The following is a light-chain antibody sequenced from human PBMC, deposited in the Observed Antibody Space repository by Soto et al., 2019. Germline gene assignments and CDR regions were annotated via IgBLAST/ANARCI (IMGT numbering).Light chain of an antibody. V-gene: IGKV3D-15*01. Sequence: EILMTQSPATLSVSPGERATLSCRASQSVSSDLAWYQQKPGQAPRLLIYGASSRATGIPDRFSGSGSGTEFTLTISSLQSEDFAVYYCQQYHKWPPWTFGQGTKVDI. CDR3: QQYHKWPPWT. CDR1: QSVSSD. J-gene: IGKJ1*01. CDR2: GAS.